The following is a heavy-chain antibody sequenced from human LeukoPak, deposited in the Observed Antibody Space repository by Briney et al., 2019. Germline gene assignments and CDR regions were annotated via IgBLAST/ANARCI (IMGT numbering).Heavy chain of an antibody. V-gene: IGHV5-51*01. D-gene: IGHD6-13*01. CDR3: ATRGSSWYSIGAFDI. J-gene: IGHJ3*02. CDR1: GYSFTSYW. Sequence: GESLKISCKGSGYSFTSYWIGWVRQMPGKGLEWMGIIYPGDSDTRYSPSFQGQVTISADKSISTAYLQWSSLKASDTAMYYCATRGSSWYSIGAFDIWGQGTMVTVSS. CDR2: IYPGDSDT.